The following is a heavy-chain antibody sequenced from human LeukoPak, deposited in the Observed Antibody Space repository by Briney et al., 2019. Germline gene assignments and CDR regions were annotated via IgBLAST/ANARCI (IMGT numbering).Heavy chain of an antibody. CDR2: INPSDGST. Sequence: ASVKVSCKASGYTFISYYIHWVRQAPGQGFEWMGVINPSDGSTNYAQKFQGRVTMTRDRSTSTVYMEVSSLRSEDTAVYYCARGLLFAEDFDYWGQGTLVTVSS. CDR3: ARGLLFAEDFDY. CDR1: GYTFISYY. J-gene: IGHJ4*02. D-gene: IGHD2-21*02. V-gene: IGHV1-46*01.